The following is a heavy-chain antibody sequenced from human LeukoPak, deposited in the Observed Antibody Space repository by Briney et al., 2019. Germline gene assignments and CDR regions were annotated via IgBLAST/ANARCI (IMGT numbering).Heavy chain of an antibody. CDR1: GFNVRSNY. CDR2: IYSGGST. J-gene: IGHJ2*01. D-gene: IGHD3-22*01. V-gene: IGHV3-53*01. CDR3: ARLDSSAWYWYFDL. Sequence: PGGSLRLSCAASGFNVRSNYMTWVRQAPGKGLEWVSVIYSGGSTYYADSVKGRLTIPRDNSKNTLDLQMNSLRAEDTAVYYCARLDSSAWYWYFDLWGRGTLVTVSS.